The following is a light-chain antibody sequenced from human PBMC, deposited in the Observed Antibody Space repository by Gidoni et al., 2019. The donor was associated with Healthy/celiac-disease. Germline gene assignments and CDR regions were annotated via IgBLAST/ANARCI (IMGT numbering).Light chain of an antibody. CDR3: QQYYSTRT. CDR1: QSVLYSSNNKNY. CDR2: WAS. Sequence: DIVMTQSPDSLALSLGGRATINCKSSQSVLYSSNNKNYLAWYQQKPGQPPKLLIYWASTRESGVPDRFSGSGSGTDFTLTISSLQAEDVAVYYCQQYYSTRTFGQGTKVEIK. V-gene: IGKV4-1*01. J-gene: IGKJ1*01.